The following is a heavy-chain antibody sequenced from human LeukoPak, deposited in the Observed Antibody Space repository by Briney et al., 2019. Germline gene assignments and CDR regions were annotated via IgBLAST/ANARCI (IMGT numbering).Heavy chain of an antibody. J-gene: IGHJ6*02. Sequence: SETLSLTCTVSGGSFSSGSYYWSWIRQPPGKGLEWIGYIYYSGSTNYNPSLKSRVTISVDTSKNQFSLKLSSVTAADTAVYYCARVWSGYENYYYYGMDVWGQGTTVTVSS. CDR2: IYYSGST. CDR1: GGSFSSGSYY. D-gene: IGHD5-12*01. V-gene: IGHV4-61*01. CDR3: ARVWSGYENYYYYGMDV.